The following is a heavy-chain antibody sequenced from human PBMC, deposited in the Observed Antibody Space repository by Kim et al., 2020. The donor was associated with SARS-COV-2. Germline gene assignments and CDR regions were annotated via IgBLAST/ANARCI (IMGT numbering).Heavy chain of an antibody. J-gene: IGHJ4*02. CDR3: AKTKEWPYYFDY. CDR1: GFTFSSYA. CDR2: IGASGGST. D-gene: IGHD3-3*01. Sequence: GGSLRLSCAPSGFTFSSYAMSWVRQAPGKGLKWVSAIGASGGSTYYADSVKGRFTISRDNSKNTLSLQMTSLIAEDTAVYYCAKTKEWPYYFDYWGQGPL. V-gene: IGHV3-23*01.